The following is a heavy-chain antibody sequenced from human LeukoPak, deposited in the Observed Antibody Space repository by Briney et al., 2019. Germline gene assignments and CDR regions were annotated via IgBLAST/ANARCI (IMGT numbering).Heavy chain of an antibody. CDR2: ISSSSSTI. J-gene: IGHJ6*03. CDR3: ARDPSSWYGYYYYYMDV. D-gene: IGHD6-13*01. Sequence: PGGSLRLSCAASGFTFSSYEMNWVRQAPGKGLEWVSYISSSSSTIYYADSVKSRFTISRDNAKNSLYLQMNSLRAEDTAVYYCARDPSSWYGYYYYYMDVWGKGTTVTVSS. V-gene: IGHV3-48*03. CDR1: GFTFSSYE.